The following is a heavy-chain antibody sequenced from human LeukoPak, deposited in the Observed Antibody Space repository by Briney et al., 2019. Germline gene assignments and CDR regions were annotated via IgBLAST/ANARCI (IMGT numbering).Heavy chain of an antibody. V-gene: IGHV1-18*01. CDR1: GYTFTSYG. J-gene: IGHJ4*02. D-gene: IGHD2-15*01. Sequence: ASVKVSCKASGYTFTSYGISWVRQAPGQGLEWMGWISAYNGNTNYAQKLQGRVTMTTDTSTSTAYMELRSLRSDDTAVYYCASITCSGGSCYTYYFDYWGQGTLVTVSS. CDR2: ISAYNGNT. CDR3: ASITCSGGSCYTYYFDY.